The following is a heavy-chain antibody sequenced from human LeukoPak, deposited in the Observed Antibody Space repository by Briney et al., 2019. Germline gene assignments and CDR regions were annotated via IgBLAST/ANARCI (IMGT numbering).Heavy chain of an antibody. J-gene: IGHJ4*02. D-gene: IGHD1-26*01. CDR3: AKLLGEPTRDY. CDR2: ISYDGSNK. V-gene: IGHV3-30-3*02. Sequence: GGSLRLSCAASGFTFSSYAMHWVRQAPGKGLEWVAVISYDGSNKYYADSVKGRFTISRDNSKNTLYLQMNSLRAEDTAVYYFAKLLGEPTRDYWGQGTLVTVSS. CDR1: GFTFSSYA.